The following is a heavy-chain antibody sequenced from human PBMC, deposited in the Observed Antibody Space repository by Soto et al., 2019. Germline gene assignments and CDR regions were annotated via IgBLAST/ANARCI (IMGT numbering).Heavy chain of an antibody. CDR1: GYTFTSYY. CDR3: ARDRGDGYNFCQH. J-gene: IGHJ1*01. V-gene: IGHV1-46*01. CDR2: INPSGGST. D-gene: IGHD3-3*01. Sequence: QVQLVQSGAEVKKPGASVKVSCKASGYTFTSYYMHWVRQAPGQGLEWMGIINPSGGSTSYAQKCQGRVTMTRDTSTRTVYMELGSLRSEDTAVDYCARDRGDGYNFCQHWGQGTLVTVSS.